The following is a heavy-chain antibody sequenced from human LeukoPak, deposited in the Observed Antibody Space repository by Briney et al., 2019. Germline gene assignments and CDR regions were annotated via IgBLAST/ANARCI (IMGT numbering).Heavy chain of an antibody. V-gene: IGHV3-23*01. CDR2: ISGSGGST. Sequence: PGGSLRLSCAASGFTFSSYAMSWVRQAPGKGLEWVSAISGSGGSTYYADSVKGRFTISRDNSKNTLYLQMNSLRAEDTAVYYCAKGSYSSGWYVPSHYFDYWGQGTLVTVSS. CDR1: GFTFSSYA. D-gene: IGHD6-19*01. J-gene: IGHJ4*02. CDR3: AKGSYSSGWYVPSHYFDY.